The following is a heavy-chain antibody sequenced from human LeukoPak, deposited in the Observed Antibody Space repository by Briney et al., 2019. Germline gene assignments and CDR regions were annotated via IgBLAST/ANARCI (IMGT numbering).Heavy chain of an antibody. CDR1: GYTFTGYY. V-gene: IGHV1-2*06. D-gene: IGHD2-15*01. CDR3: ARVGGCSGGSCPYYFDY. Sequence: ASVKVSCKASGYTFTGYYMHWVRQAPGQGLEWMGRINPNSGGTNYAQKFQGRVTMTSDTSISTAYMELSRLRSDDTAVYYCARVGGCSGGSCPYYFDYWGQGTLVTVSS. CDR2: INPNSGGT. J-gene: IGHJ4*02.